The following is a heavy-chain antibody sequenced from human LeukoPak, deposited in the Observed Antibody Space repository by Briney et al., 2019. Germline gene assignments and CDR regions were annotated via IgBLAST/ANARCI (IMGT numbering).Heavy chain of an antibody. J-gene: IGHJ4*02. CDR2: ITGPGEGA. D-gene: IGHD6-19*01. Sequence: GGSLRLSCAASGFSFRDYAMSWVRQAPGKGLEWVSAITGPGEGAFYADSVQGRFTISRDNYKNILYLQMNSLRADDTAVYFCATRIYGWYQIDYWGQGALVTVSS. CDR1: GFSFRDYA. V-gene: IGHV3-23*01. CDR3: ATRIYGWYQIDY.